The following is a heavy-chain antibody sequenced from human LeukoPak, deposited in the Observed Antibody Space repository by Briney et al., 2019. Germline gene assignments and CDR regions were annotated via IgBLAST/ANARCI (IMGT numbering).Heavy chain of an antibody. J-gene: IGHJ6*03. CDR3: AREGYYYDSSGYYPYYYYYMDV. CDR2: ISYDGSNK. D-gene: IGHD3-22*01. V-gene: IGHV3-30*04. Sequence: GGSLRLSCAASGFTFSSYAMHWVRQAPGKGLEWVAVISYDGSNKYYADSVKGRFTISRDNSKNTLYLQMNSLRAEDTAVYYCAREGYYYDSSGYYPYYYYYMDVWGKGTTVTVSS. CDR1: GFTFSSYA.